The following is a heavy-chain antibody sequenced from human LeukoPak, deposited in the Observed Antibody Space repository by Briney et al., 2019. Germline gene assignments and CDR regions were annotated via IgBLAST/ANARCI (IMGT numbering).Heavy chain of an antibody. J-gene: IGHJ4*02. CDR1: GFTVSSNY. CDR2: IYSGGST. V-gene: IGHV3-66*02. CDR3: ARGRVGYYIDY. Sequence: GGALRLSCAASGFTVSSNYMNWVRQAPGKGLEWVSVIYSGGSTYYADSVKGRFTISRDNSKKTLYLQMNSLRAEDTAVYYCARGRVGYYIDYWGQGTLVTVSS. D-gene: IGHD1-26*01.